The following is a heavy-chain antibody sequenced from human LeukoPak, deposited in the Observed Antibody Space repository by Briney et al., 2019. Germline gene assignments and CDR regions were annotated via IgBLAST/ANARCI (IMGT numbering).Heavy chain of an antibody. V-gene: IGHV3-30*18. CDR2: ISYDGSRK. CDR3: AKYAYNWNAPDGFDM. J-gene: IGHJ3*02. Sequence: PGGSLRLSCRASRFSFSDYDMHRVRQAPGKGLVWVAVISYDGSRKHYGDSVKGRFTISRDNSESTLFLQMNSLRTDDTSVYFCAKYAYNWNAPDGFDMWGQGTMVIVSS. D-gene: IGHD1-1*01. CDR1: RFSFSDYD.